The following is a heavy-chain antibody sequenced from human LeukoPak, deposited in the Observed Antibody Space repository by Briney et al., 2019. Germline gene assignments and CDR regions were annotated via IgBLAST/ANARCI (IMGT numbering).Heavy chain of an antibody. J-gene: IGHJ6*02. D-gene: IGHD3-10*01. CDR1: GGSISSSSYY. Sequence: SETLSLTCTVSGGSISSSSYYWGWIRQPPGKGLEWIGSIYYSGSTYYNPSLKSRVTISVDTSKNQFSLKLSSVTAADTAVYYCARGSVGDSYYYGMDVWGQGTTVTVSS. CDR3: ARGSVGDSYYYGMDV. CDR2: IYYSGST. V-gene: IGHV4-39*01.